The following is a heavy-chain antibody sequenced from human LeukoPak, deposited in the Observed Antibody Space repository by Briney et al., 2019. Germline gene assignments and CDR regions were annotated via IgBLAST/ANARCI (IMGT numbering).Heavy chain of an antibody. J-gene: IGHJ4*02. D-gene: IGHD6-19*01. CDR1: GGSISSSSYY. CDR3: ASAVAGPWYYFDY. V-gene: IGHV4-39*07. CDR2: IYYSGST. Sequence: PSETLSLTCTVSGGSISSSSYYWGWIRQPPEKGLEWIGSIYYSGSTYYNPSLKSRVTISVDTSKNQFSLKLSSVTAADTAVYYCASAVAGPWYYFDYWGQGTLVTVSS.